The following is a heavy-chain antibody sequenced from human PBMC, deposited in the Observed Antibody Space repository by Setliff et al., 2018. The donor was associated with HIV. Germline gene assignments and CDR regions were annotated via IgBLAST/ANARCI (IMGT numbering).Heavy chain of an antibody. CDR1: GPPIAIGSYY. CDR3: ARAVQLGYFDY. D-gene: IGHD6-6*01. CDR2: IYYSGST. J-gene: IGHJ4*02. V-gene: IGHV4-39*07. Sequence: SETLSLTCTVSGPPIAIGSYYWTWIRQPAGRGLEWIGSIYYSGSTYYNPSLKSRVTISVDTSKNQFSLKLSSVTAADTAVYYCARAVQLGYFDYWGQGTLVTVSS.